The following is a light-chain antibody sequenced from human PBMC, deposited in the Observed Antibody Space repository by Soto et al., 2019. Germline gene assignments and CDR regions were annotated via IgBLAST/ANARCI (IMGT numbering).Light chain of an antibody. CDR2: DAS. V-gene: IGKV1-13*02. J-gene: IGKJ1*01. Sequence: AIQLTQAPSSLSASVGDRVTLSCRASQGISSALAWYQPKPGKAPKLLIYDASSLESGVPSWFGGSGSGKDFTLTISSLQPEDFATCYCQQYNSYRTFCQGTKVDIK. CDR1: QGISSA. CDR3: QQYNSYRT.